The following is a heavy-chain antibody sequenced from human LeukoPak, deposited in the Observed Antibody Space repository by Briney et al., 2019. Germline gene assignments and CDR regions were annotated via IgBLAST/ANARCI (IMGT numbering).Heavy chain of an antibody. J-gene: IGHJ4*02. CDR3: ARAYYESSAYRHAVYFDY. V-gene: IGHV1-46*01. CDR1: GYTFTSYY. CDR2: INPSGGST. D-gene: IGHD3-22*01. Sequence: RASVKVSCKASGYTFTSYYMHWVRQAPGQGLEWMGIINPSGGSTSYAQKFQGRVTMTKDTSTNTVYMHLSSLSSDDTAVYYCARAYYESSAYRHAVYFDYWGQGTLVTVSS.